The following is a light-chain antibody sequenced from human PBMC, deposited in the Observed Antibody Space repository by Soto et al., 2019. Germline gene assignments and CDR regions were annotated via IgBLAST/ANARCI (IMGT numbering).Light chain of an antibody. J-gene: IGKJ3*01. CDR2: AAS. Sequence: DIQMTQSPSSLSASVGDRVTITCRASQSISSYLNWYHQKPGKAPKLLIYAASSLQSAVPSRFTGSGSLTDFTLTISSLQPEDFGTHYCQQSYSTPRFTFGPGTKVDIK. V-gene: IGKV1-39*01. CDR3: QQSYSTPRFT. CDR1: QSISSY.